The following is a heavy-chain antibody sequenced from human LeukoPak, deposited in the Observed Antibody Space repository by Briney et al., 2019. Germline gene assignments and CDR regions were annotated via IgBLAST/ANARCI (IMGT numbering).Heavy chain of an antibody. J-gene: IGHJ5*02. Sequence: ASVKVSCKASGYTFTSYYMHWVRQAPGQGLEWMGWISAYNGNTNYAQKLQGRVTMTTDTSTSTAYMELRSLRSDDTAVYYCARVSAAGYYIWFDPWGQGTLVTVSS. D-gene: IGHD6-13*01. V-gene: IGHV1-18*04. CDR3: ARVSAAGYYIWFDP. CDR2: ISAYNGNT. CDR1: GYTFTSYY.